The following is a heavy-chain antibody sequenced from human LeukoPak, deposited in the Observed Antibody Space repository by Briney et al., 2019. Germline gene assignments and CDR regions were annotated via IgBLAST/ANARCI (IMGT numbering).Heavy chain of an antibody. CDR3: ARTYYDFWSGYDKAPNGAFDI. V-gene: IGHV4-59*01. Sequence: SETLSLTCTVSGGSISSYYWSWLRQPPGKGLEWIGYIYYSGSTNYNPSLKSRVTISVDTSKNQFSLKLSSVTAADTAAYYCARTYYDFWSGYDKAPNGAFDIWGQGTMVTVSS. D-gene: IGHD3-3*01. CDR1: GGSISSYY. J-gene: IGHJ3*02. CDR2: IYYSGST.